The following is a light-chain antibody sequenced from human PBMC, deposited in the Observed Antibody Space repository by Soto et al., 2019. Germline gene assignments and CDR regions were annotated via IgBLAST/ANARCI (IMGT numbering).Light chain of an antibody. CDR2: YAS. CDR1: QHISTN. V-gene: IGKV3-15*01. CDR3: QQYNNWPPNT. J-gene: IGKJ5*01. Sequence: EIAVTQSPATLPLSPGVRATLSYRASQHISTNLAWYQKKPGQAPRLLXYYASTRATGIPDRFSGSGSGTELTLTISSLQSEDFAVYYCQQYNNWPPNTFGQGTRLEI.